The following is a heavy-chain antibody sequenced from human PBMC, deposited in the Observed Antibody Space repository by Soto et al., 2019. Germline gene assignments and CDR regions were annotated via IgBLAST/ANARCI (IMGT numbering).Heavy chain of an antibody. J-gene: IGHJ4*02. Sequence: SETLSLTCTVSGGSISSYYWSWIRQPAGKGLEWIGRIYTSGSTNYNPSLKSRVTISVDTSKNQFSLKLSSVTAADTAVYYCARELNVLLDPYFDYWGQGTLVTVSS. CDR2: IYTSGST. D-gene: IGHD3-10*01. V-gene: IGHV4-4*07. CDR1: GGSISSYY. CDR3: ARELNVLLDPYFDY.